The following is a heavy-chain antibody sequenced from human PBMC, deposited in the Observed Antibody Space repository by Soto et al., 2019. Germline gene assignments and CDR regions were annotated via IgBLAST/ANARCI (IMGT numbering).Heavy chain of an antibody. J-gene: IGHJ4*02. V-gene: IGHV4-31*03. CDR1: GGSISSGGYY. CDR3: ARGTEWEQYFDY. D-gene: IGHD1-26*01. Sequence: QVQLQESGPGLVKPSQTLSLTCTVSGGSISSGGYYWSWIRQHPGKGLEWIGYIYYSGSTYYNPSLKSRVTISVDTSKNQFSVKLSSVTAADTAVYYCARGTEWEQYFDYWGQGTLVTVSS. CDR2: IYYSGST.